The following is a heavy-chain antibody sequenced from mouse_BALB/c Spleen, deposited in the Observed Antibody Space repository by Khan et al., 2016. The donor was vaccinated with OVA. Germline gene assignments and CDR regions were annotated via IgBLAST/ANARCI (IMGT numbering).Heavy chain of an antibody. CDR2: ISYSGRT. D-gene: IGHD1-1*01. V-gene: IGHV3-2*02. CDR3: ARSVTITTVVATDFDY. CDR1: GYSITSDSA. J-gene: IGHJ2*01. Sequence: QLEESGPGLVRPSQSLSLTCTVTGYSITSDSAWNWIRQFPENKLEWMGYISYSGRTSYNPSLKSRISITRDTSKNPFFLQLNSVTTEDTATYYCARSVTITTVVATDFDYWGQGTTLTVSS.